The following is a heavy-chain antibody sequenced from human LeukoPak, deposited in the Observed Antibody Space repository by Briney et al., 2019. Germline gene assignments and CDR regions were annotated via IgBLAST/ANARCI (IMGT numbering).Heavy chain of an antibody. CDR3: VRDPLDSSSYYFDY. V-gene: IGHV3-30*03. J-gene: IGHJ4*02. CDR2: ISYDGSNK. Sequence: GGSLRLSCAASGFTFSSYGMHWVRQAPGKGLEWVAVISYDGSNKYYADSVKGRFTISRDNSKNTLYLQMNSLRAEDTAVYYCVRDPLDSSSYYFDYWGQGTLVTVSS. CDR1: GFTFSSYG. D-gene: IGHD6-6*01.